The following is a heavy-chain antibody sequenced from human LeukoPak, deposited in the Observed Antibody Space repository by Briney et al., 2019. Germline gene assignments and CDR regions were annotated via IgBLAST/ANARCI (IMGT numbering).Heavy chain of an antibody. CDR2: IWYDGSNK. CDR1: GFTFSSYG. V-gene: IGHV3-33*01. D-gene: IGHD2-2*01. Sequence: PGGSLRLSCAASGFTFSSYGMHWVRQAPGTGLEWVAVIWYDGSNKYYADSVKGRFTISRDNSKNTLYLQMNSLRAEDTAVYYCATLGYCSSTSCYGRDFDYWGQGTLVTVSS. CDR3: ATLGYCSSTSCYGRDFDY. J-gene: IGHJ4*02.